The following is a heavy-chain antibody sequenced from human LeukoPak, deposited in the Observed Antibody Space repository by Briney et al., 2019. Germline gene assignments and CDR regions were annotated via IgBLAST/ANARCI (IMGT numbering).Heavy chain of an antibody. J-gene: IGHJ4*02. V-gene: IGHV3-66*01. CDR2: IYSGGST. CDR1: GFTVSSNY. Sequence: GGSLRLSCAASGFTVSSNYMSWVRQAPGKGLEWVSVIYSGGSTYYADSVKGRFTISRDNSKNTLYLQMNSLRAEDTAVYYCTRETSSRYFDYWGQGTLVTVSS. CDR3: TRETSSRYFDY.